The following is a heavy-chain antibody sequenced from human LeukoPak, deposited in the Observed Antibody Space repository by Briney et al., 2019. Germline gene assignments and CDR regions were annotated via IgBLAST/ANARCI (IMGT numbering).Heavy chain of an antibody. D-gene: IGHD4-17*01. J-gene: IGHJ3*02. CDR1: GGSFSGYY. Sequence: SETLSLTCAVYGGSFSGYYWTWIRQPPGKGLEWIGEINHSGSTNYNPSLKSRVTVSVDTSKNQFSLKLTSVTAADTAVYYCARGTTVKAFDIWGQGTMVTVSS. CDR2: INHSGST. CDR3: ARGTTVKAFDI. V-gene: IGHV4-34*01.